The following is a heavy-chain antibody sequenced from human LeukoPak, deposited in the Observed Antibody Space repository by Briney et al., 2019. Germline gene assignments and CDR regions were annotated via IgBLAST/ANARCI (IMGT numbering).Heavy chain of an antibody. V-gene: IGHV3-33*01. Sequence: PGGSLRLSCAASGLTFSSYGMHWVRQAPGKGLEWVALIWYDGSNKYYADSVKGRLTISRDNSKNTLYLQMNSLRAEDTAVYYCARVARYSSSWYGEVAYWGQGTLVTVSS. J-gene: IGHJ4*02. CDR2: IWYDGSNK. D-gene: IGHD6-13*01. CDR1: GLTFSSYG. CDR3: ARVARYSSSWYGEVAY.